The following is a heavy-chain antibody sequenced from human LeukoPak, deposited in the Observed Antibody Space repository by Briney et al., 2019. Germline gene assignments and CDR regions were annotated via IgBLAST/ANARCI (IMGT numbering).Heavy chain of an antibody. D-gene: IGHD2-21*02. Sequence: GSARVSCKPSGDKLISHYLQWVRPAPGLGPEWRGRLQVGNGNTRYGEKFEGGVTMTRDMSTSTAYMDLRSLTSDDTAVYYCAREGSYCVGGDCYSFDFWGQGTLVTVSS. CDR1: GDKLISHY. V-gene: IGHV1-2*06. CDR2: LQVGNGNT. J-gene: IGHJ4*02. CDR3: AREGSYCVGGDCYSFDF.